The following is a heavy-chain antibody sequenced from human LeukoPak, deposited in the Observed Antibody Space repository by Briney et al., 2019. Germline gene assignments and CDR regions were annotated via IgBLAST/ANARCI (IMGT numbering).Heavy chain of an antibody. CDR3: AREVVVPAAIMGGYYYYGMDV. CDR2: IIPIFGTA. J-gene: IGHJ6*02. D-gene: IGHD2-2*02. CDR1: GGTFSSYA. Sequence: LRASVKVSCKASGGTFSSYAISWVRQAPGQGLEWMGGIIPIFGTANYAQKFQGRVTITADESTSTAYMELSSLRSEDTAVYYCAREVVVPAAIMGGYYYYGMDVWGQGTTVTVSS. V-gene: IGHV1-69*13.